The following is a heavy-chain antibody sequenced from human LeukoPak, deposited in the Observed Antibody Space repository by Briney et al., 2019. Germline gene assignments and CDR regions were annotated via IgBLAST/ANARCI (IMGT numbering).Heavy chain of an antibody. Sequence: GGSLSLSCAASGFTFSSHWMHWVRQAPGKGLVWVSRINTDGSNTNYADSVKGRLTISRDNAKNTLYLQMNSLRAEDTAVYYCARVSFWSGYFGWFDPWGQGTLVTVSS. CDR3: ARVSFWSGYFGWFDP. J-gene: IGHJ5*02. CDR1: GFTFSSHW. D-gene: IGHD3-3*01. V-gene: IGHV3-74*01. CDR2: INTDGSNT.